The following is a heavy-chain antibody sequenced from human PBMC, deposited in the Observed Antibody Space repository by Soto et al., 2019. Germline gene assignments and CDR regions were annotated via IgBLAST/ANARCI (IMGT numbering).Heavy chain of an antibody. D-gene: IGHD2-8*01. CDR3: ARSIVLMVYAIDDY. V-gene: IGHV1-3*01. CDR2: INAGNGNT. Sequence: ASVKVSCKASGYTFTSYAMHWVRQAPGQRLEWMGWINAGNGNTKYSQKFQGRVTITRDTSASTAYMELSSLRSEDTAVYYCARSIVLMVYAIDDYWGQGTLVTVSS. CDR1: GYTFTSYA. J-gene: IGHJ4*02.